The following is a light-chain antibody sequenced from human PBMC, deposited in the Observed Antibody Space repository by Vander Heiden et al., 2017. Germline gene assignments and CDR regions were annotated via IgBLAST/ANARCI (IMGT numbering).Light chain of an antibody. CDR3: QAWDSSTVL. CDR1: KLGDKF. J-gene: IGLJ2*01. V-gene: IGLV3-1*01. CDR2: QDN. Sequence: SYELTQPPSVSVSPRQTASISCSGDKLGDKFPCWYQQKPGQSPVLVIYQDNKRPSGIPERFSGSNSGNTATLTISGTQAMDEADYYCQAWDSSTVLFGGGTKLTVL.